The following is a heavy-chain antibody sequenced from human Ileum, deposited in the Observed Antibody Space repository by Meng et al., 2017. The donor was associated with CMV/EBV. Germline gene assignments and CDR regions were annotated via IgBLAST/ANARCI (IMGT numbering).Heavy chain of an antibody. CDR3: ARAGARGVPVDL. Sequence: QVTLQDSGPRLVKLSENLSLPCTVSGESIKNYYWNWLRQHAGKGLEWLGRIHYSGGTDDNPSLKSRVTLSIDTSKNQLSLKIYSVTAADTAVYYCARAGARGVPVDLWGQGTLVTVSS. J-gene: IGHJ4*02. D-gene: IGHD3-10*01. V-gene: IGHV4-4*07. CDR1: GESIKNYY. CDR2: IHYSGGT.